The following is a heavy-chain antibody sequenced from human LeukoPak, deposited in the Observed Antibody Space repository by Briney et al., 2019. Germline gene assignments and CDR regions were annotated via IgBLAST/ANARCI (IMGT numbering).Heavy chain of an antibody. D-gene: IGHD2-15*01. Sequence: PGGSLRLSCAASGSTFSSYAMSWVRQAPGKGVEWVSAITGSGGSTNYADSVKGRFTISRDNAKNSLYLQMNSLRAEDTAVYYCARGSGGSSDAFDIWGQGTMVTVSS. CDR2: ITGSGGST. CDR3: ARGSGGSSDAFDI. CDR1: GSTFSSYA. J-gene: IGHJ3*02. V-gene: IGHV3-23*01.